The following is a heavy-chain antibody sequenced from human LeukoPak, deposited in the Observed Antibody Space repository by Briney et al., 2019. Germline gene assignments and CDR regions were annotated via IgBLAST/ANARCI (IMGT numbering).Heavy chain of an antibody. CDR1: GFTFSSYG. Sequence: PGGSLRLSCAASGFTFSSYGMHWVRQAPGKGLEWVAVISYDGSNKYYADSVKGRFTISRDNSKNTLYLQMNSLRAEDTAVYYCAKDKEWLEPLDYWGQGTLVTVSS. J-gene: IGHJ4*02. CDR2: ISYDGSNK. V-gene: IGHV3-30*18. D-gene: IGHD6-19*01. CDR3: AKDKEWLEPLDY.